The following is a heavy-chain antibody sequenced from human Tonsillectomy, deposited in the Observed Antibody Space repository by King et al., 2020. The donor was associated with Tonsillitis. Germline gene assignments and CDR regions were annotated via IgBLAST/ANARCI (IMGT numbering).Heavy chain of an antibody. CDR2: IYHSGST. CDR1: GYSISSGYS. CDR3: ARDGADHYGSGSYKF. V-gene: IGHV4-38-2*02. J-gene: IGHJ4*02. Sequence: QLQESGPGLVKPSETLSLTCAVSGYSISSGYSWGWIRQPPGKGLEWIGSIYHSGSTYYNPSLKSRVTISVDTSKNQFSLKLSSVTAADTAVYYCARDGADHYGSGSYKFWGQGTLVTVSS. D-gene: IGHD3-10*01.